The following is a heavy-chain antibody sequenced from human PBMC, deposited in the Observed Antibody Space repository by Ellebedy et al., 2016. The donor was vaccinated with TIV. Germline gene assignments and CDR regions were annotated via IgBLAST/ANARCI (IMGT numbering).Heavy chain of an antibody. CDR1: GGPISSYY. D-gene: IGHD3-10*01. Sequence: MPSETLSLTCTVPGGPISSYYWSWIRQPPGKGLECIGYIYYSGSTNYNPSLKSRVTISIATSKNQFSLRLTSVTAADTAVYYCARDDPSGWLDPWGQGTLVTVSS. CDR3: ARDDPSGWLDP. J-gene: IGHJ5*02. CDR2: IYYSGST. V-gene: IGHV4-59*01.